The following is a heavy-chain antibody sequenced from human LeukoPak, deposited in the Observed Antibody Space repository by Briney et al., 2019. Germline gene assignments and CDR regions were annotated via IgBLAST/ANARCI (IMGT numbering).Heavy chain of an antibody. CDR2: ITASGRST. V-gene: IGHV3-23*01. CDR3: AKDLWSSTSGYYYYMDV. D-gene: IGHD2-2*01. Sequence: GGALILSFAASGFLFSHYAMSWVRQAPGKGLEGVSTITASGRSTYYADSVKGRFTISRDNSNNTLYLQMNSQRAGDTAVYYCAKDLWSSTSGYYYYMDVWGKGTTVTVSS. CDR1: GFLFSHYA. J-gene: IGHJ6*03.